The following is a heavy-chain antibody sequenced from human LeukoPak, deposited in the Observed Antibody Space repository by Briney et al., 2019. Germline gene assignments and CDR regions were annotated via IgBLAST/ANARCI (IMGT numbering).Heavy chain of an antibody. CDR3: ARDYTQPRDY. J-gene: IGHJ4*02. CDR2: IYYSGST. CDR1: GGSISGSISSYY. Sequence: SETLSLTCTVSGGSISGSISSYYWNWIRQPPGKGLEWIGYIYYSGSTNYNPSLKSRVTISVDTSKNQFSLKLSSVTAADTAVYYCARDYTQPRDYWGQGTLVTVSS. D-gene: IGHD2-2*02. V-gene: IGHV4-61*01.